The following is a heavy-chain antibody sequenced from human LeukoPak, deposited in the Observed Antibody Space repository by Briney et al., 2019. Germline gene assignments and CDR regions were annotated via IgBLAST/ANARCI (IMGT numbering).Heavy chain of an antibody. V-gene: IGHV3-23*01. CDR1: GFTFSDYA. CDR2: IRSSGDST. CDR3: AKDRRYNSGVSFFDP. D-gene: IGHD6-25*01. Sequence: SGGSLRLSCAASGFTFSDYAMSWVRQAPGKGLEWVSFIRSSGDSTYYADSVTGRFTISRDNSNNTLYLQMDYLRADDTAVYYCAKDRRYNSGVSFFDPRGQGTLVTVSS. J-gene: IGHJ5*02.